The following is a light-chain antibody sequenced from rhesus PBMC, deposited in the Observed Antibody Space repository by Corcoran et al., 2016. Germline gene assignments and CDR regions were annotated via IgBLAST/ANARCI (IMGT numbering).Light chain of an antibody. CDR1: QSVSSS. J-gene: IGKJ4*01. CDR2: AAS. Sequence: EIVLTQSPATLSLSPGERATLSCRASQSVSSSLAWYQQKPGQAPRLLIYAASSRATGIPDRFSGSGSVTDFTLTISSLEPEDVGVYYCQQYSNWPLTFGGGTKVELK. CDR3: QQYSNWPLT. V-gene: IGKV3-42*02.